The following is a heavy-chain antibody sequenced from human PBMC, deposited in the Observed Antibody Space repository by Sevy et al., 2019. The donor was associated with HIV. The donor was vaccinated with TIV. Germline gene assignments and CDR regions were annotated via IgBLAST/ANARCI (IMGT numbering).Heavy chain of an antibody. CDR2: ISYDGSNK. V-gene: IGHV3-30-3*01. Sequence: GGSLRLSCAASGFTFSSYAMHWVRQAPGKGLEWVAVISYDGSNKYYADSVKGRFTISRDNSKNTLYLQMNSLRAEDTAVYYCARDMGILSSSGYDLFDYWGQGTLVTVSS. CDR1: GFTFSSYA. D-gene: IGHD5-12*01. CDR3: ARDMGILSSSGYDLFDY. J-gene: IGHJ4*02.